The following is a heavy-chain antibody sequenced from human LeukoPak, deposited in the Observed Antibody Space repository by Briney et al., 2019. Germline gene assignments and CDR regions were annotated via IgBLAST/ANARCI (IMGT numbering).Heavy chain of an antibody. CDR1: EFTFSSYW. CDR3: AKDHSNYVGY. Sequence: GGSLRLSCTASEFTFSSYWMSWVRQAPGKGLEWVAFIRYDGSNKYYADSVKGRFTISRDNSKNTLYLQMNSLRAEDTAVYYCAKDHSNYVGYWGQGTLVTVSS. V-gene: IGHV3-30*02. J-gene: IGHJ4*02. CDR2: IRYDGSNK. D-gene: IGHD4-11*01.